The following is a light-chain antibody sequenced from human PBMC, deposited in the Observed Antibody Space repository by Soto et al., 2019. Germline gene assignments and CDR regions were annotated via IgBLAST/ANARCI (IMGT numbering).Light chain of an antibody. J-gene: IGKJ4*01. CDR1: QSVSSN. Sequence: EIVMTQSPGTLSVSPGERATLSCRASQSVSSNLAWYQQKPGQAPRLLIYGASTRATGIPARFSGSGSGTDFTLTLSSLQSEDFAVYYCQQYDNWPPLTFGGGTKVEIK. CDR3: QQYDNWPPLT. CDR2: GAS. V-gene: IGKV3-15*01.